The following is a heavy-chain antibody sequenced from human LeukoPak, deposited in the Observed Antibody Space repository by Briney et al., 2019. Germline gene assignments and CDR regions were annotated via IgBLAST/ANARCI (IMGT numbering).Heavy chain of an antibody. CDR2: IYPSGST. CDR1: GGSIIPHY. D-gene: IGHD1-14*01. Sequence: SETLSLTCSVSGGSIIPHYWSWIRQPAGKGLEWIGRIYPSGSTTYNPSLKSRVTLSVDTSKNQFSLKLASVTAADTAVYFCAKLSPNRWFDPWGRGILVTVSS. CDR3: AKLSPNRWFDP. V-gene: IGHV4-4*07. J-gene: IGHJ5*02.